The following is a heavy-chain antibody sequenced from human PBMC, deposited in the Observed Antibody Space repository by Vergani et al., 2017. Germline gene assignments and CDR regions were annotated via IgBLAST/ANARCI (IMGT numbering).Heavy chain of an antibody. CDR1: GFTVSSNY. CDR3: AGAYGDYGEVGFDP. CDR2: IYSGGST. J-gene: IGHJ5*02. Sequence: EVQLVESGGGLVQPGGSLRLSCAASGFTVSSNYMSWVRQAPGKGLEWVSVIYSGGSTYYADAVKGRFTISRDNSKNTLYLQMNSLRAEDTAVYYCAGAYGDYGEVGFDPWGQGTLVTVSS. D-gene: IGHD4-17*01. V-gene: IGHV3-66*02.